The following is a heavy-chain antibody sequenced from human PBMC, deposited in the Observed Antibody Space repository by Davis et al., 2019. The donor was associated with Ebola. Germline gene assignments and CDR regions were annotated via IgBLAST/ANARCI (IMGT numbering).Heavy chain of an antibody. Sequence: GESLKISCAVSAFTFSNYNMNWVRQTPGKGLEWVSHISDDSSSTYYADSVKGRFTISRDNAKNSLYLQLNTLRDEDTAVYFCVSAGWDHWGQGTLVTVSS. CDR3: VSAGWDH. CDR2: ISDDSSST. J-gene: IGHJ4*02. D-gene: IGHD2-15*01. CDR1: AFTFSNYN. V-gene: IGHV3-48*02.